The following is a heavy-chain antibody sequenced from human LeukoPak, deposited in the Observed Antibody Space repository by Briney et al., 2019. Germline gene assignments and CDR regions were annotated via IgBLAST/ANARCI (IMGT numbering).Heavy chain of an antibody. CDR2: IYYSGST. Sequence: SETLSLTCTVSGGSISSSSYYWGWIRQPPGKGLEWIGSIYYSGSTYYNPSLKSRVTISVDTSKNQFSLKLSSVTAADTAVYYCAYCGGDCYYFDYWGQGTLVTVSS. J-gene: IGHJ4*02. D-gene: IGHD2-21*01. V-gene: IGHV4-39*01. CDR3: AYCGGDCYYFDY. CDR1: GGSISSSSYY.